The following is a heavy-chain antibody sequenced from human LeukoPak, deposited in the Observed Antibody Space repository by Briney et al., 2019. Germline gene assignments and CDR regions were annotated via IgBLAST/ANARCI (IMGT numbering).Heavy chain of an antibody. J-gene: IGHJ4*02. CDR2: INSDGSST. V-gene: IGHV3-74*01. D-gene: IGHD2-2*01. CDR3: TGPMPPSY. Sequence: PGGSLRLSCVASGFTFSSNWMHWVRQAPGKGLVWVSRINSDGSSTHYADSVKGRFNISRDNAKNTVYLQMNSLRAEDTAVYYCTGPMPPSYWGQGTLVTVSS. CDR1: GFTFSSNW.